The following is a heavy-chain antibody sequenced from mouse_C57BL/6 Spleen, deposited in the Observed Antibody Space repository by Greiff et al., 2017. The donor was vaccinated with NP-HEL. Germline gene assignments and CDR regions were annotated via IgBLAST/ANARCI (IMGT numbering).Heavy chain of an antibody. CDR1: GYTFTSYT. CDR3: ARFDYDEGFAY. D-gene: IGHD2-4*01. CDR2: INPSSGYT. V-gene: IGHV1-4*01. J-gene: IGHJ3*01. Sequence: VKLQESGAELARPGASVKMSCKASGYTFTSYTMHWVKQRPGQGLEWIGYINPSSGYTKYNQKFKDKATLTADKSSSTAYMQLSSLTSEDSAVYYCARFDYDEGFAYWGQGTLVTVSA.